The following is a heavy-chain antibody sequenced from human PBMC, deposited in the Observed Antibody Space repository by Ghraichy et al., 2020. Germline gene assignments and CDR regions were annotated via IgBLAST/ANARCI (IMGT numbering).Heavy chain of an antibody. D-gene: IGHD4-17*01. V-gene: IGHV3-53*01. CDR2: IYSGGST. CDR1: GFTVGSNY. J-gene: IGHJ4*02. Sequence: GGSLRLSCAASGFTVGSNYMSWVRQAPEKGLDWVSSIYSGGSTYYADTVKGRFTISRDISKNTLYLQMNSLRDEDTAVYYCARGSRDGDHSDYWGQGTLVTVSA. CDR3: ARGSRDGDHSDY.